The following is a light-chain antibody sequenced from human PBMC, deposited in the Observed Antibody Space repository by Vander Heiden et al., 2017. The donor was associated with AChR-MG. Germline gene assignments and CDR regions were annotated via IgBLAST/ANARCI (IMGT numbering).Light chain of an antibody. J-gene: IGKJ3*01. CDR1: QDIRNY. Sequence: DIQMTQSPSSLYASVGDRVSITCQASQDIRNYLNWYQQKPGKAPKLLIYDASSLQSGVASRFSGSGSGTDFTFTISSLQPEDTATYYCQQYGDLPITFGPGTKVDIK. CDR2: DAS. CDR3: QQYGDLPIT. V-gene: IGKV1-33*01.